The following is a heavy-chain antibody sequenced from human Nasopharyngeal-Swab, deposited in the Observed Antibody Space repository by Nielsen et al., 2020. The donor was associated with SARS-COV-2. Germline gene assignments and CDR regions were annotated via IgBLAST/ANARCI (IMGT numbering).Heavy chain of an antibody. V-gene: IGHV3-30*18. J-gene: IGHJ3*02. CDR2: ISYDGSNK. Sequence: GESLKISCAASGFTFSSYGMHWVRQAPGKGLEWVAVISYDGSNKYYADSVKGRFTISRDNSKNTLYLQMSSLRAEDTALYYCAKEAPPYPRGAFDIWGQGTMVTVSS. CDR1: GFTFSSYG. CDR3: AKEAPPYPRGAFDI.